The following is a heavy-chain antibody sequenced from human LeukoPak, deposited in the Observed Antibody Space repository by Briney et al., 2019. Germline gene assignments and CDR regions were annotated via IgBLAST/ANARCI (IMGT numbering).Heavy chain of an antibody. J-gene: IGHJ3*01. CDR3: AIHGGGTIRIEPFDV. CDR1: AFTFSSYG. Sequence: PGGSLRLSCAASAFTFSSYGMSWVRQAPGKGLEWVSAIRGDGRDIFYADAVKGRFTISRDNHKNTLYLHMNTLRDEDTALLYCAIHGGGTIRIEPFDVGGQETMVTISS. D-gene: IGHD2-8*01. CDR2: IRGDGRDI. V-gene: IGHV3-23*01.